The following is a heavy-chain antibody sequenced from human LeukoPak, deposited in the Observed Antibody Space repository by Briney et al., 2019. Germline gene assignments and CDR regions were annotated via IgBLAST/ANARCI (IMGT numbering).Heavy chain of an antibody. CDR2: ISYDGSNK. CDR1: GFTFSSYA. D-gene: IGHD3-10*01. Sequence: GGSLRLSCAASGFTFSSYAMHWVRQAPGKGLEWVAVISYDGSNKYYADSVKARFTISRDNAKNSLYLQMSSLRAEDTAVYYCAREGYYGSGLYYYHYMDVWGKGTTVTVSS. J-gene: IGHJ6*03. CDR3: AREGYYGSGLYYYHYMDV. V-gene: IGHV3-30*04.